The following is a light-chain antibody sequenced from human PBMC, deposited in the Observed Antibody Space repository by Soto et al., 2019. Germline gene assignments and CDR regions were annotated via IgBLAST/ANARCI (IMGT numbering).Light chain of an antibody. J-gene: IGLJ2*01. CDR3: SSYTSTSPVV. CDR2: DVS. Sequence: QSALTQPASVSGSLVQSMTISCTGTSSDVGGYNDVSWYQQHPGKAPKRMIYDVSNRHSGVLNRFSGSKSGNTASLTISGLQAEDEADYYCSSYTSTSPVVFGGRTKLTVL. CDR1: SSDVGGYND. V-gene: IGLV2-14*01.